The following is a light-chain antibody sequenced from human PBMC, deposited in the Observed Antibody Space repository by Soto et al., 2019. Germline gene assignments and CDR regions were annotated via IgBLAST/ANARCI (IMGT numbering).Light chain of an antibody. J-gene: IGKJ3*01. CDR3: QQRSNWPPVT. V-gene: IGKV3-11*01. Sequence: EIVLTQSPATLSLSPGERATLSCRASQSVSSYLAWYQQKPGQAPRLLIYDASNRATGIPARFSGSGSGTDFTLTISSLEPKDFAVYYCQQRSNWPPVTFGPGTKVAIK. CDR2: DAS. CDR1: QSVSSY.